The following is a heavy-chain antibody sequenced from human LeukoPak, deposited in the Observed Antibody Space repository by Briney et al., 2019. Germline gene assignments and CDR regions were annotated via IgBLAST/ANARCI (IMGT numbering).Heavy chain of an antibody. CDR3: AKEIDTLGTNAFDI. J-gene: IGHJ3*02. Sequence: PGGSLRLSCAASGFMFSSYWMHWVRQAPGKGLEWVSLINEDGGKTFYADSVRGRFTISRDNSKNSLYLQMNSLRTEDTALYYCAKEIDTLGTNAFDIWGQGTIVTVSS. V-gene: IGHV3-43*02. D-gene: IGHD2-15*01. CDR2: INEDGGKT. CDR1: GFMFSSYW.